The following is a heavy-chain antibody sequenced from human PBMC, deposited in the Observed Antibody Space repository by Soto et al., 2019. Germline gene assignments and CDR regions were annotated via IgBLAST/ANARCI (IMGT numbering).Heavy chain of an antibody. Sequence: ASVKVSCKASGYTFTSYDINWVRQATGQGLEWMGWMNPNSGNTGYAQKFQGRVTMTRNTSISTAYMELRSLRSEDTAVYYCARDVVVPAAPNYYYYYYMDVWGKGTTVTVSS. CDR2: MNPNSGNT. J-gene: IGHJ6*03. CDR3: ARDVVVPAAPNYYYYYYMDV. D-gene: IGHD2-2*01. CDR1: GYTFTSYD. V-gene: IGHV1-8*01.